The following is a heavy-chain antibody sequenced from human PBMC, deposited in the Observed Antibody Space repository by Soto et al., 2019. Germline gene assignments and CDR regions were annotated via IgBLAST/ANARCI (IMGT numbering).Heavy chain of an antibody. CDR1: GFTFSSYS. J-gene: IGHJ6*02. V-gene: IGHV3-21*01. Sequence: GGSLRLSCAASGFTFSSYSMNWVRQAPGKGLEWVSSISSSSSYIYYAASVKGRFTISRDNANNSPYLQMNSLRAADTAVYYCNSRYVPLNYDNGIDVWGQGTTVTVSS. D-gene: IGHD4-4*01. CDR3: NSRYVPLNYDNGIDV. CDR2: ISSSSSYI.